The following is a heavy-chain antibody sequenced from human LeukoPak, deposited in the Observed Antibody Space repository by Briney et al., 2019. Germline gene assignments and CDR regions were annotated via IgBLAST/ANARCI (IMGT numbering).Heavy chain of an antibody. J-gene: IGHJ3*02. D-gene: IGHD3-22*01. CDR2: IKQDGSEK. CDR3: GSLDSREDSSSRWGPLDI. Sequence: PGGSLRLSCAASGFNFSSYWMSWVRQAPGKGLEWVANIKQDGSEKYYVDSVKGRFTISRDNARNSLYLQMNTLRAEDTAVYYCGSLDSREDSSSRWGPLDIWGQGTMVTVSS. CDR1: GFNFSSYW. V-gene: IGHV3-7*01.